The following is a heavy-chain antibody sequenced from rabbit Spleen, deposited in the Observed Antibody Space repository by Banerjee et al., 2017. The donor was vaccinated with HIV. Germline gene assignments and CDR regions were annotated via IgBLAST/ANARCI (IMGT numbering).Heavy chain of an antibody. V-gene: IGHV1S45*01. CDR1: GLDFSSSYW. CDR3: ARDDGSYDYIDGYFNL. D-gene: IGHD6-1*01. CDR2: IDVTTRGSI. Sequence: QQQLEESGGGLVKPGGTLTLTCEASGLDFSSSYWICWVRQAPGKGLEWIACIDVTTRGSIHYANWAKGRFTISKTSSTTVTLQLSSLTAADTATYFCARDDGSYDYIDGYFNLWGQGTLVTVS. J-gene: IGHJ4*01.